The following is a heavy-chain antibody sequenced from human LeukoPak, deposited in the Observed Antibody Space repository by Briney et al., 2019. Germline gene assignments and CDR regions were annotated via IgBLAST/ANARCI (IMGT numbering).Heavy chain of an antibody. V-gene: IGHV3-74*01. CDR3: ALISLG. CDR1: GLSLSNYW. Sequence: PGRSLRLSCLAFGLSLSNYWIHSVRHAPGKGLVWASRIYVDGSDTSYADSLKGRFTVSRDNAKNTVYLQMNGLRAEETAVDYCALISLGRGQGTLVTVSS. D-gene: IGHD3-16*01. CDR2: IYVDGSDT. J-gene: IGHJ4*02.